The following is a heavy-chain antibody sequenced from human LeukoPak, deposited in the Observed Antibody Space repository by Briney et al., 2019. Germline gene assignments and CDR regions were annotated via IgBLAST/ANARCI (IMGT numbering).Heavy chain of an antibody. CDR2: IYYTGST. Sequence: SETLSLTCTVSGGSISSYYWSWIRQPPGKGLEWIGYIYYTGSTNYNPSLKSRVTISVDTSKNQFSLKLSSVTAADTAVYYCARDLFLQTATAIHAFDYWGQGTLVTVSS. V-gene: IGHV4-59*12. J-gene: IGHJ4*02. CDR1: GGSISSYY. CDR3: ARDLFLQTATAIHAFDY. D-gene: IGHD2-2*02.